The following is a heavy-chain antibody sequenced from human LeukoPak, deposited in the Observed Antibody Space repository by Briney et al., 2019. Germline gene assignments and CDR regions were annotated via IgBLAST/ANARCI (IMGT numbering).Heavy chain of an antibody. CDR2: IYAGGST. Sequence: GGPLRLSCAASGFIVSRNYITGVGQGPGKGGEGVEFIYAGGSTYYADAVKGRFTISRHNSKNTLHLQMNSLRVEDTAVYYCATAGSSELLWDYAMDVWGQGTTVTVSS. V-gene: IGHV3-53*04. J-gene: IGHJ6*02. CDR3: ATAGSSELLWDYAMDV. CDR1: GFIVSRNY. D-gene: IGHD3-10*01.